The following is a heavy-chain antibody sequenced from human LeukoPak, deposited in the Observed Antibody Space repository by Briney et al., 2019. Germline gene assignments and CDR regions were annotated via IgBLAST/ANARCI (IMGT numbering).Heavy chain of an antibody. CDR3: ARSHLRLVVTALFDY. V-gene: IGHV3-30*04. Sequence: GRSLRLSCAASGFTFSSYAMHWVRQAPGKGLEWVAVISYDGSNKYYADSVKGRFTISRDNSKNTPYLQMNSLRAEDTAVYYCARSHLRLVVTALFDYWGQGTLSPSPQ. CDR2: ISYDGSNK. D-gene: IGHD2-21*02. J-gene: IGHJ4*02. CDR1: GFTFSSYA.